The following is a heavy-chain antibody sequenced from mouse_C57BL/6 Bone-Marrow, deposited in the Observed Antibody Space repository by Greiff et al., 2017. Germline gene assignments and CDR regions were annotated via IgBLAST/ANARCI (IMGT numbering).Heavy chain of an antibody. D-gene: IGHD1-1*01. CDR2: IYPGSGNT. J-gene: IGHJ4*01. CDR1: GYTFTDYY. V-gene: IGHV1-76*01. CDR3: ARKITTVVGYAMDY. Sequence: QVQLQQSGAELVRPGASVKLSCKASGYTFTDYYINWVKQRPGQGLEWIARIYPGSGNTYYNEKFKGKATLTAEKSSSTAYMQLSSLTSEDSAVYFCARKITTVVGYAMDYWGQGTSVTVSS.